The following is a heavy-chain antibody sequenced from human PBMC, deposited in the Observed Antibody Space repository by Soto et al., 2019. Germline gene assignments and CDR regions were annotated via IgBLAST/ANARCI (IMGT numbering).Heavy chain of an antibody. Sequence: GGSLRLSCAASGFTFSGSSMHWVRQASGKGLEWVGRIRSKVNSYATAYAAAVEGRFSISRDDSKNTTYLQMNSLKTEDTAVYYCTRRGTDRWDSGIDYWGRGTLVTVSS. CDR3: TRRGTDRWDSGIDY. D-gene: IGHD1-26*01. CDR1: GFTFSGSS. J-gene: IGHJ4*02. V-gene: IGHV3-73*01. CDR2: IRSKVNSYAT.